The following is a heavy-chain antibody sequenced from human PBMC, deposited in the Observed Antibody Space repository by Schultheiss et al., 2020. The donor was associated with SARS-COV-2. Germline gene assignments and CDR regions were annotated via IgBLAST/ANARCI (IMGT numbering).Heavy chain of an antibody. CDR2: IRSKAYGGTT. J-gene: IGHJ4*02. CDR3: CGSSGYTGSLYYFDY. V-gene: IGHV3-49*03. Sequence: GEYLKISCTASGFTFGDYAMSWFRQAPGKGLEWVGFIRSKAYGGTTEYAASVKGRFTISRDDSKSIAYLQMNSLKTEDTAVYYCCGSSGYTGSLYYFDYWGQGTLVTVSS. CDR1: GFTFGDYA. D-gene: IGHD3-22*01.